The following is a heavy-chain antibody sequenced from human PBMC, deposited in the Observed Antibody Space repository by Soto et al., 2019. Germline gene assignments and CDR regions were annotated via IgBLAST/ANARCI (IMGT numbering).Heavy chain of an antibody. CDR2: IYHSGST. CDR1: GGSITTSY. V-gene: IGHV4-59*01. J-gene: IGHJ4*02. CDR3: ARGALGGAFDY. Sequence: QVRLQESGPGLVTPSETLSLTCTVSGGSITTSYWSWIRQPPGKGLEWIGYIYHSGSTNYNPSLSSRVTISIDTSMNQFSLRLSSVTAADAAVYYCARGALGGAFDYWGQGALVTVSS. D-gene: IGHD3-16*01.